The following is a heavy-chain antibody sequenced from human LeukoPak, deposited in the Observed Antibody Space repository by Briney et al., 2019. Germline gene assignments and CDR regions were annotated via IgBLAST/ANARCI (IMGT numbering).Heavy chain of an antibody. CDR1: GFTFNNSW. CDR2: INSDGTR. Sequence: GGSLRLSCAGAGFTFNNSWIHWVRQAPGKGLVWVSRINSDGTRSYADSVKRRFTISRDNAKNTLFLQMNSLRVEDTAVYFCASPRSGDRGGYRDPCDIWGQGTMVTVSS. CDR3: ASPRSGDRGGYRDPCDI. D-gene: IGHD3-22*01. J-gene: IGHJ3*02. V-gene: IGHV3-74*01.